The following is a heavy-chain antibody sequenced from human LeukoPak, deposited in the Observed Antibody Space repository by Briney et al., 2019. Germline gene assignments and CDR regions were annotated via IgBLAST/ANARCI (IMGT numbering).Heavy chain of an antibody. CDR3: ARDRMYSSSPVIDY. V-gene: IGHV3-21*01. D-gene: IGHD6-6*01. CDR2: VSSSSSYI. J-gene: IGHJ4*02. CDR1: GFTVSTKY. Sequence: PGGSLRLSCAASGFTVSTKYMSWVRQAPGKGLEWVSSVSSSSSYIYYADSVKGRFTISRDNAKNSLYLQMNSLRAEDTAVYYCARDRMYSSSPVIDYWGQGTLVTVSS.